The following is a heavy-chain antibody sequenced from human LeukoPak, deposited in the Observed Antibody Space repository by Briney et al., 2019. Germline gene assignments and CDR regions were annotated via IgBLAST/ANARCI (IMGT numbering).Heavy chain of an antibody. CDR2: IYASGST. J-gene: IGHJ5*02. Sequence: SETLSLTCSVSGASITGYYWSWIRQPAGKGLEWIGRIYASGSTDYNPSLRSRVTMSVDTSKNQFSLKLNSVTAADTAVYYCARDCDVLTAYPPTQLFDPWGQGTLVTVSS. V-gene: IGHV4-4*07. D-gene: IGHD3-9*01. CDR3: ARDCDVLTAYPPTQLFDP. CDR1: GASITGYY.